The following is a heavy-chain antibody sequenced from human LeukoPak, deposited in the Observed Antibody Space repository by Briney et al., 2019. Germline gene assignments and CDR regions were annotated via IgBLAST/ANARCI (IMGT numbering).Heavy chain of an antibody. V-gene: IGHV3-20*01. D-gene: IGHD3-3*01. J-gene: IGHJ3*02. Sequence: GGSLRLSCVASGFTFTSYGMSWVRQAPGKGLEWVSGINWNGGSTGYADSVKGRFTISRDNAKNSLYLQMNSLRAEDTALYHCARALYYDFWSGSPDDAFDIWGQGTMVTVSS. CDR2: INWNGGST. CDR3: ARALYYDFWSGSPDDAFDI. CDR1: GFTFTSYG.